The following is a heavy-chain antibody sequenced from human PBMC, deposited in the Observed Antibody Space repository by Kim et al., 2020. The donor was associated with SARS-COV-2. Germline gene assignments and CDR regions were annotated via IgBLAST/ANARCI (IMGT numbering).Heavy chain of an antibody. CDR3: EKDRAARPGSGMDV. Sequence: ADSVKGRCTISRDSAKTSLCLQMNSLRAEDTALYYCEKDRAARPGSGMDVWGQGTTVTVSS. J-gene: IGHJ6*02. D-gene: IGHD6-6*01. V-gene: IGHV3-9*01.